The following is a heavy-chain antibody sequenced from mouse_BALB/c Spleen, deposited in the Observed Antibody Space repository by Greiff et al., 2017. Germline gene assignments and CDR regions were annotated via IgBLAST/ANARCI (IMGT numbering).Heavy chain of an antibody. D-gene: IGHD2-3*01. CDR3: TRSTDARVAY. CDR1: GYTFTSYW. CDR2: IYPSDSYT. J-gene: IGHJ3*01. Sequence: VQLLESGAELVRPGASVKLSCKASGYTFTSYWINWVKQSPGQGLEWIGNIYPSDSYTYYNHKFKDKATLTVDKSSSTAYMQLSSPTSEDSAVYYCTRSTDARVAYWGQGTLVTVSA. V-gene: IGHV1-69*02.